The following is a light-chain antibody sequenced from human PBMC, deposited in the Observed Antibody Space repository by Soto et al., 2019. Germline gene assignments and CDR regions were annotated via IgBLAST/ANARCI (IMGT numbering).Light chain of an antibody. V-gene: IGKV3-11*01. CDR3: QQRGSWPQLT. CDR1: QSVGSS. J-gene: IGKJ4*01. CDR2: DAS. Sequence: DILLTQSPATLSLSRGERATLSCRASQSVGSSLAWFQQKPGQPPRPLIYDASNRATGIPARFSGSGSGTDFTLTISSLEPEDFAVYYCQQRGSWPQLTFGGGTKVEI.